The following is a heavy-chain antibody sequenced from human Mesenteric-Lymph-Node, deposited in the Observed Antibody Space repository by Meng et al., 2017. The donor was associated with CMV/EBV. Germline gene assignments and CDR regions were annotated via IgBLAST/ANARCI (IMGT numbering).Heavy chain of an antibody. J-gene: IGHJ4*02. D-gene: IGHD2-15*01. CDR3: ARSPGFYSLDY. CDR1: GGSINTNLW. V-gene: IGHV4-4*01. CDR2: VSHTGST. Sequence: CIVSGGSINTNLWWSWVRQPPGKGLEWIGEVSHTGSTLSTPSLKSRVTISVDKAKNHFSLRLTSVTAADTGVYFCARSPGFYSLDYWGLGTLVTVSS.